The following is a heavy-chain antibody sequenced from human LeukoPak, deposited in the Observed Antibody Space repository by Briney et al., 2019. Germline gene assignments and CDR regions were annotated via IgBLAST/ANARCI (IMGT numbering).Heavy chain of an antibody. CDR2: ISYAGSNK. J-gene: IGHJ5*02. V-gene: IGHV3-30*18. CDR3: AKEPQHLELEYWFDP. CDR1: GFTVSSYA. D-gene: IGHD1-7*01. Sequence: PGGSLRLSWAPSGFTVSSYAMSWVRQAPGKGLGWVAVISYAGSNKSYADSVRGRFTIYRDNSKNRLYLQMNSLRAEDPAVYYCAKEPQHLELEYWFDPWGQGTLVTVSS.